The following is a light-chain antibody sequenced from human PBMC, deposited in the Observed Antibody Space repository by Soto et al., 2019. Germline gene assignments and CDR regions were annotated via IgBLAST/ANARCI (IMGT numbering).Light chain of an antibody. V-gene: IGKV3-20*01. CDR1: QTVSSNY. Sequence: VLTQSPGTLSLSPGERATLSCRASQTVSSNYLAWYQQKPGQAPRLLIYGASSRATGIPDRFSVSGSGTDFTLTISRLEPEDFAVYYCQQYGSSISYTFGQGTKLEIK. CDR3: QQYGSSISYT. J-gene: IGKJ2*01. CDR2: GAS.